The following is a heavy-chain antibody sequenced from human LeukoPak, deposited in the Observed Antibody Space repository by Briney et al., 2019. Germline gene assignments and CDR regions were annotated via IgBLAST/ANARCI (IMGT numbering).Heavy chain of an antibody. CDR3: VNIVFRGVIMIDY. J-gene: IGHJ4*02. CDR1: GYTFTVYY. CDR2: INPNSGGT. D-gene: IGHD3-10*01. V-gene: IGHV1-2*02. Sequence: ASVTVSCKGSGYTFTVYYIHWVRQAPGQGLEWMGWINPNSGGTNYAQKFQGRGTITRDTSISTAYMELNRLRSDDTAVYYCVNIVFRGVIMIDYWGQGTLVTVSS.